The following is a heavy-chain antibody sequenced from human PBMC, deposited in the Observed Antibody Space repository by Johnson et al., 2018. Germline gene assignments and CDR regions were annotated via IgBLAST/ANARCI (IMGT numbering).Heavy chain of an antibody. CDR1: GFTFSSDW. CDR3: ARDGLECGRSSCYRATFGI. V-gene: IGHV3-74*01. J-gene: IGHJ3*02. D-gene: IGHD2-15*01. CDR2: INGDGSST. Sequence: CAVSGFTFSSDWMHWVRQVPGKGLGWVSRINGDGSSTRYGDSGKGRFTLSRDNAKNTLHLQMNSLRAEDMAVYYCARDGLECGRSSCYRATFGIWCQGTMVTVSS.